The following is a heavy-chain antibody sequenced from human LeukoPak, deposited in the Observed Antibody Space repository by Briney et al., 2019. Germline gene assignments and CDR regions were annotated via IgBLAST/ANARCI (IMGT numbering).Heavy chain of an antibody. CDR1: DDSITMYY. Sequence: SETLSLTCSVSDDSITMYYWTWIRQPPGKGLEWIGYVDHTGSTNFNPSLNGRVSISRDTTNNLFSLKLSSVTAADTAVYYCARVLYYYDSSGYYAYYFDYWGQGTLVTVSS. D-gene: IGHD3-22*01. CDR3: ARVLYYYDSSGYYAYYFDY. J-gene: IGHJ4*02. CDR2: VDHTGST. V-gene: IGHV4-59*12.